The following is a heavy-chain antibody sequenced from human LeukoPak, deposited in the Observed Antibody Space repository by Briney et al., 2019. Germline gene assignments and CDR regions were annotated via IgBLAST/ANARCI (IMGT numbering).Heavy chain of an antibody. J-gene: IGHJ4*02. V-gene: IGHV3-30*18. CDR3: AKDTPTSCLDY. D-gene: IGHD2-2*01. CDR2: ISYDGSNK. Sequence: PGRSLRLSCAASGFTFSSYGMHWVRQAPGKGLEWVAVISYDGSNKYYADSVKGRFTISRDNSKNTLYLQMNSLRAEDTAVYYCAKDTPTSCLDYWGQGTLVTVSS. CDR1: GFTFSSYG.